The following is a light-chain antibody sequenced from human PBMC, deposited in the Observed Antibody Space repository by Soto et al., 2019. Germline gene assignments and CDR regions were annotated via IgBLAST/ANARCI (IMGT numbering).Light chain of an antibody. Sequence: DIQLTQSPPTLSASVGDRVTITCRASQSIRYYLAWYQQMPGKAPKLLIYGASSLQSGVPSRFSGSGSGTEFTLTISSLQPDDFATYFCQHQNTYSQTFCQGTKLDIK. CDR2: GAS. J-gene: IGKJ1*01. CDR1: QSIRYY. CDR3: QHQNTYSQT. V-gene: IGKV1-5*01.